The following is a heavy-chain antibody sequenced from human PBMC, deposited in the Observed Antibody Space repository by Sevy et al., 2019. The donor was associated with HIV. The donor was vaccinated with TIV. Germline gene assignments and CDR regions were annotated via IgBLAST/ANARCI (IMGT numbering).Heavy chain of an antibody. CDR1: GFSITSYW. J-gene: IGHJ4*02. Sequence: GGSQRLSCAGSGFSITSYWMHWVRQAPGKGLVWVSRMNEDGSVTNHADSVRSRFTISRDIAKNTLYLQMNSLSVDDKAVYYCVKDFGGPTDYWGQGNVVTVSS. V-gene: IGHV3-74*01. D-gene: IGHD3-16*01. CDR2: MNEDGSVT. CDR3: VKDFGGPTDY.